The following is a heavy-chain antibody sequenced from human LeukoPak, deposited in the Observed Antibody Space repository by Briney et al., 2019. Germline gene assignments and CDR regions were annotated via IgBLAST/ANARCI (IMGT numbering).Heavy chain of an antibody. CDR1: GGSISSYY. V-gene: IGHV4-59*01. Sequence: KPSETLSLTCTVSGGSISSYYWSWIRQPPGKGLEWIGYIYYSGSTNYNPSLKSRVTISVDTSKNQFSPKLTSVTAADTAVYYCAREGILRTFDSWGQGTLVTVSS. D-gene: IGHD4-17*01. CDR2: IYYSGST. CDR3: AREGILRTFDS. J-gene: IGHJ4*02.